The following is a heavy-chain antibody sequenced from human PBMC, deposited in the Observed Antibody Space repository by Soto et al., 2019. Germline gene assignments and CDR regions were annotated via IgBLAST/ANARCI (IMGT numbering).Heavy chain of an antibody. CDR1: GFTFDDYA. Sequence: EVQLVESGGGLVQPGRSLRLSCAASGFTFDDYAMHWVRQAPGKGLEWVSGISWNSGSIGYADSVKGRFTISRDNAKNPRYLQMNSLRAEDTALYYCARLGPVGAFDIWGQGTMVTVSS. CDR3: ARLGPVGAFDI. V-gene: IGHV3-9*01. D-gene: IGHD2-2*01. CDR2: ISWNSGSI. J-gene: IGHJ3*02.